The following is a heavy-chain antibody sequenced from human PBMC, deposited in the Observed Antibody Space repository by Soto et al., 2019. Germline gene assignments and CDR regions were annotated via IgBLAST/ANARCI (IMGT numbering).Heavy chain of an antibody. CDR3: ARGDREDIAVVVGVRPGEYGVDV. CDR1: GFTFRNYA. V-gene: IGHV3-30-3*01. D-gene: IGHD2-15*01. Sequence: QVQLVESGGGVVQPGRSLRLSCAASGFTFRNYAMHWVRQAPGKGLECVAVISYDGSNKFYRDYVKGRFTISRDNSKNTLYLQINSLRYEDTAEYYCARGDREDIAVVVGVRPGEYGVDVWGQGTTVTVSS. CDR2: ISYDGSNK. J-gene: IGHJ6*02.